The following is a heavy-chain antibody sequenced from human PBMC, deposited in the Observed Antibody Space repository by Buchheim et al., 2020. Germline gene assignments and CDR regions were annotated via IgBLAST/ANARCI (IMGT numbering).Heavy chain of an antibody. D-gene: IGHD1-7*01. V-gene: IGHV4-30-4*01. CDR1: GGSISSGDYY. J-gene: IGHJ5*02. CDR3: AGDVMPKNNWNSRNWFDP. Sequence: QVQLQESGPGLVKPSQTLSLTCTVSGGSISSGDYYWSWIRQPPGKGLEWIGYIYYSGSTYYNPSLKSRVTISVATSKNQFSLKLGAGTAADTAVYYCAGDVMPKNNWNSRNWFDPWGQGTL. CDR2: IYYSGST.